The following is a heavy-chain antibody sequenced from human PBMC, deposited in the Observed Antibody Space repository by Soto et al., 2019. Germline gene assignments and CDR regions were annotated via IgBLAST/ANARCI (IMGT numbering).Heavy chain of an antibody. J-gene: IGHJ4*02. D-gene: IGHD2-2*01. V-gene: IGHV3-48*01. CDR1: GFTFSSYS. CDR3: VRDPHALDY. CDR2: IRSSGSPI. Sequence: GGSLRLSCAASGFTFSSYSMNWARQAPGKGLEWVSYIRSSGSPIYYADSVKGRFTISRDYAKNSLYLQMNNLRVEDTAVYYCVRDPHALDYWGQGTLVTVSS.